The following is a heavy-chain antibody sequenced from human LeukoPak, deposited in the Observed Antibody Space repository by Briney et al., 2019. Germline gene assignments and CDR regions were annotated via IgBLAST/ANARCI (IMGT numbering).Heavy chain of an antibody. CDR1: GGSISSGGYY. V-gene: IGHV4-30-2*01. CDR3: ARSNPWGPHYFDY. D-gene: IGHD3-16*01. Sequence: PSETLSLTCTVSGGSISSGGYYWSWIQQPPGKGLEWIGYIYHSGSTYYNPSLKSRATISADTSKNQFSLKLSSVTAADTAVYYCARSNPWGPHYFDYWGQGTLVTVSS. CDR2: IYHSGST. J-gene: IGHJ4*02.